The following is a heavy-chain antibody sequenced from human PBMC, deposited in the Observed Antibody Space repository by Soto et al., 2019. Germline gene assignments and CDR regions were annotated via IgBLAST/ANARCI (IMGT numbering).Heavy chain of an antibody. CDR3: ARVPSQSYHYDSSGYRHLDY. Sequence: ASVKVSCKASGYTFTSYGISWVRQAPGQGLEWMGWISAYNGNTNYAQKLQGRVTMTTDTSTSTAYMELRSLRSDDTAVYYCARVPSQSYHYDSSGYRHLDYWGQGTLVTVSS. D-gene: IGHD3-22*01. CDR1: GYTFTSYG. CDR2: ISAYNGNT. J-gene: IGHJ4*02. V-gene: IGHV1-18*01.